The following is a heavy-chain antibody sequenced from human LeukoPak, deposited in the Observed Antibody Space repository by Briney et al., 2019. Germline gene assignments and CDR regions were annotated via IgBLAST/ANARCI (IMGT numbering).Heavy chain of an antibody. J-gene: IGHJ4*02. CDR1: GGSFSGYY. Sequence: PETLSLTCAVYGGSFSGYYWSWIRQPPGKGLEWIGEINHSGSTNYNPSLKSRVTISVDTSKNQFSLKLSSVTAADTAVYYCARDRGDFWSGYPYQWGQGTLVTVSS. V-gene: IGHV4-34*01. CDR2: INHSGST. CDR3: ARDRGDFWSGYPYQ. D-gene: IGHD3-3*01.